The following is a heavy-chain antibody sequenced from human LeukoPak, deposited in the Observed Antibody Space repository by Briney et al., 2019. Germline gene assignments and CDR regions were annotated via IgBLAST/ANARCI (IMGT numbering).Heavy chain of an antibody. J-gene: IGHJ4*02. D-gene: IGHD3-10*01. CDR1: GGSLSGYY. Sequence: SETLSLTCAVYGGSLSGYYWSWIRQPPGKGLEWIGEINHSGSTNYNPSLKSRVTISVDTSKNQFSLKLSSVTAADTAVYYCARVRAQRITMVRGVLLDYWGQGTLVTVSS. CDR3: ARVRAQRITMVRGVLLDY. V-gene: IGHV4-34*01. CDR2: INHSGST.